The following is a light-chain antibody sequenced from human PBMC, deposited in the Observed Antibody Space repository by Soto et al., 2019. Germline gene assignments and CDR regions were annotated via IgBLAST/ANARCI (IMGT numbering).Light chain of an antibody. CDR3: SSYAGSNNLV. J-gene: IGLJ3*02. V-gene: IGLV2-8*01. CDR1: SSDVGGYNY. Sequence: QSALTQPPSASGSPGQSVTISCTGTSSDVGGYNYVSWYQQHPGKVPKLMIYEVSKRPSGVPDRCSGSKSGNTASLTVSGLQAEDEADYYCSSYAGSNNLVFGGGTKVTVL. CDR2: EVS.